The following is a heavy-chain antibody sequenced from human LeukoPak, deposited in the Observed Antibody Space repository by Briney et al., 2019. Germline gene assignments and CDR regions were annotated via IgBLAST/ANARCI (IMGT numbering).Heavy chain of an antibody. D-gene: IGHD1-26*01. CDR2: IYYSGST. J-gene: IGHJ5*02. Sequence: SETLSLTCTVSGGSISSHYWSWIRQPPGKGLEWNGYIYYSGSTNYNPSLKSRVTISVDTSKNQFSLKLSSVTAADTAVYYCAKSQWELLGNWFDPWGQGTLVTVSS. CDR1: GGSISSHY. CDR3: AKSQWELLGNWFDP. V-gene: IGHV4-59*11.